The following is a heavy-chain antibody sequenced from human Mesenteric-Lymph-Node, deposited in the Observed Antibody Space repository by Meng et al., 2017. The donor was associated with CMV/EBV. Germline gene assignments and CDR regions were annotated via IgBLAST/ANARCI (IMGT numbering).Heavy chain of an antibody. CDR2: IDYSGTT. Sequence: SETLSLTCSVSGGSISSYYWSWIRQPPGTGLEWIATIDYSGTTYYNPSLKSRVTLSLYTSKNQFSLRLTSVTAADTAVYYCARGPTVNYFDSWGQGTLVTVSS. D-gene: IGHD4-11*01. J-gene: IGHJ4*02. CDR1: GGSISSYY. CDR3: ARGPTVNYFDS. V-gene: IGHV4-59*12.